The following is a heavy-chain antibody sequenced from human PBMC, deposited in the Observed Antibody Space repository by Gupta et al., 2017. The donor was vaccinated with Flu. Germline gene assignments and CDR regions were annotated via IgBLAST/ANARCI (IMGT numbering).Heavy chain of an antibody. Sequence: QVQLQQWGAGLLKPSENLSLTCAVYGGSFSGYYWSWIRQPPGKGLEWIGEINHSGSTNYNPSLKSRVTISVDTSKNQFSLKLSSVTAADTAVYYCARTIVVVVAAKEYNWFDPWGQGTLVTGSS. D-gene: IGHD2-15*01. CDR1: GGSFSGYY. CDR3: ARTIVVVVAAKEYNWFDP. CDR2: INHSGST. J-gene: IGHJ5*02. V-gene: IGHV4-34*01.